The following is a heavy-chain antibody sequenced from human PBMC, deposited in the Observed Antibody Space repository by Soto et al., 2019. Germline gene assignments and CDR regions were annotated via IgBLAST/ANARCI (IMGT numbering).Heavy chain of an antibody. J-gene: IGHJ4*02. Sequence: EVQLLDSGGGLVQPGGSLRLSCAASGFTFNNYAMNWVRQAPGKGLEWVATISNTGGSTYYADSVKGRFTISIDNSKNTLYLQMNSLRVEDTAVYYCAKDRLAGNFDYWGQGTQVTVSS. CDR3: AKDRLAGNFDY. CDR1: GFTFNNYA. V-gene: IGHV3-23*01. CDR2: ISNTGGST.